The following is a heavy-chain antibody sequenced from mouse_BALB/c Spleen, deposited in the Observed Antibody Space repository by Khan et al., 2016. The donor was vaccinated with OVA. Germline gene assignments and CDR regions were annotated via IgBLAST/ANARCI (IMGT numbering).Heavy chain of an antibody. CDR2: ISTGGHYT. J-gene: IGHJ4*01. Sequence: EVELVESGGGLVKPGGSLKLSCSASGFTFSNYAMSWVRQPPEKRLECVATISTGGHYTFYPDSVKGRFSISRDNAKNTLYLQMSSLRSEDTAMYCCARSWVDYHAMDYWGQGTSVTVSS. V-gene: IGHV5-9-3*01. CDR3: ARSWVDYHAMDY. CDR1: GFTFSNYA.